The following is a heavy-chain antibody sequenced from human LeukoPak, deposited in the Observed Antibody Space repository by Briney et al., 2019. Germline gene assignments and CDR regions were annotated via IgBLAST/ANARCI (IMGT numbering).Heavy chain of an antibody. D-gene: IGHD3-3*01. V-gene: IGHV3-30*04. CDR3: ARDDYDFWSGYYTLDY. CDR2: ISYDGSNK. CDR1: GFTFSSYA. Sequence: GRSLRLSCAASGFTFSSYAMHWVRQAPGKGLEWVAVISYDGSNKYYADSVKGRFTISRDNSKNTLYLQMNSLRAEDTAVYYCARDDYDFWSGYYTLDYWGQGTLVTVSA. J-gene: IGHJ4*02.